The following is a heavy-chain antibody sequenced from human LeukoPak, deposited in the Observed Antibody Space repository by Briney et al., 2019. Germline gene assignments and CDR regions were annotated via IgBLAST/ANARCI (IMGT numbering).Heavy chain of an antibody. V-gene: IGHV3-30*02. D-gene: IGHD4-17*01. CDR1: GFTFSSYG. CDR3: AKELGDYGDAPLDY. Sequence: PGGSLRLSCAASGFTFSSYGMHWVRQAPGKGLEWVAFIRYDGSNKYYADSVKGRFTISRDNSKNTLYLQMNSLRAEDTAVYYCAKELGDYGDAPLDYWGQGTLVTVSS. CDR2: IRYDGSNK. J-gene: IGHJ4*02.